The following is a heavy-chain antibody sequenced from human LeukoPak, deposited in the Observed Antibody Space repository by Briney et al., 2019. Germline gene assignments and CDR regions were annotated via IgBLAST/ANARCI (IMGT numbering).Heavy chain of an antibody. J-gene: IGHJ6*03. CDR1: GGPINNYY. V-gene: IGHV4-4*07. Sequence: SETLSLTCSVSGGPINNYYWSWIRQPAGKGLEWIGRIYTSGSTNYNPSLKSRVTISVDTSKNQFSLKLSSVTAADTAVYYCAREYCTNGVCPYYYYYYMDVWGKGTTVTVSS. CDR3: AREYCTNGVCPYYYYYYMDV. D-gene: IGHD2-8*01. CDR2: IYTSGST.